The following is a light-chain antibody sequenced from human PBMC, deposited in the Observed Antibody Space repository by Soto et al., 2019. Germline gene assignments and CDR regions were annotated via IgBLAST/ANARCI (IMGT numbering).Light chain of an antibody. CDR3: QQYNTYWT. Sequence: DIQMTQSPSTLSASVGDRVTITCRASRSISIWLAWYQHKPGKAPKLLIYKASSLESGVPSRFSGSGSGTEFTLTISSLQPDDIATYYCQQYNTYWTFGQGTKVELK. V-gene: IGKV1-5*03. CDR2: KAS. J-gene: IGKJ1*01. CDR1: RSISIW.